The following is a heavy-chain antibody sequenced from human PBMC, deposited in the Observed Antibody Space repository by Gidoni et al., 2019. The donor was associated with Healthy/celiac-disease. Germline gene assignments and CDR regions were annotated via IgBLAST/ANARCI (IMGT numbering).Heavy chain of an antibody. CDR3: ARGLRFLEWLLDYFDY. CDR1: GGSISSGDYY. V-gene: IGHV4-30-4*01. Sequence: QVQLQESGPGLVKPSQTLSLTCTVSGGSISSGDYYWSWIRQPPGKGLEWIGYIYYSGSTYYNPSLKSRVTISVDTSKNQFSLKLSSVTAADTAVYYCARGLRFLEWLLDYFDYWGQGTLVTVSS. J-gene: IGHJ4*02. CDR2: IYYSGST. D-gene: IGHD3-3*01.